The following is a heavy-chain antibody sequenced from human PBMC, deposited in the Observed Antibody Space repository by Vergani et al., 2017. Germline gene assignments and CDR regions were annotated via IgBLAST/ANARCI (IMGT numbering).Heavy chain of an antibody. D-gene: IGHD5-24*01. CDR3: GRGSDNYN. J-gene: IGHJ4*02. Sequence: EVQLLQSEGAVVQPGGSLRLSCVASGFTFSSHAMSWVRQGHGQGLEWVSSIKKTGDSTHYADSVKGRFTISRDNSKNTLYLQMNSLRVEDTAVYYCGRGSDNYNWCQGTLVIVSS. V-gene: IGHV3-23*01. CDR1: GFTFSSHA. CDR2: IKKTGDST.